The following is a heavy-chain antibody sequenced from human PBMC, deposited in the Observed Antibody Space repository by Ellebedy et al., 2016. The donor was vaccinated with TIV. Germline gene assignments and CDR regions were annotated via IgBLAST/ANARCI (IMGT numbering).Heavy chain of an antibody. D-gene: IGHD3-22*01. Sequence: ASVKVSCXASGYIFTDYYIHWVRQAPGQGLECIGIINPSGGSTSYAQKFQGRVTMTRETSTRPVYMELSSLRSEDTALYYCSRDLGISSTYYYDSSGYSWKVGAFDIWGQGTMVTVSS. J-gene: IGHJ3*02. CDR3: SRDLGISSTYYYDSSGYSWKVGAFDI. CDR2: INPSGGST. CDR1: GYIFTDYY. V-gene: IGHV1-46*01.